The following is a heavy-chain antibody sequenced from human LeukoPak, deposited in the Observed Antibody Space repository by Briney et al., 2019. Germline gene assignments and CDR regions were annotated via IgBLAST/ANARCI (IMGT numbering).Heavy chain of an antibody. CDR1: GFTFSSYA. CDR3: AKGTNWNFRSGSWFDP. Sequence: GGSLRLSCAASGFTFSSYAMSWVRQAPGKGLEWVSAISGSGGSTYHADSVKGRFTISRDSSKNTLYLQMNSLRAEDTAVYYCAKGTNWNFRSGSWFDPWGQGTLVTVSS. D-gene: IGHD1-7*01. CDR2: ISGSGGST. J-gene: IGHJ5*02. V-gene: IGHV3-23*01.